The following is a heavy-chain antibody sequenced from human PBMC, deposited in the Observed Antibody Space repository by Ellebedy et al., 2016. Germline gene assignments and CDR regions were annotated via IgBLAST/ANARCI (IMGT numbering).Heavy chain of an antibody. J-gene: IGHJ6*03. CDR2: IYYSGST. CDR1: GGSISSSSYY. V-gene: IGHV4-39*07. CDR3: ARSIYYYYYMDV. Sequence: SETLSLXXTVSGGSISSSSYYWGWIRQPPGKGLEWIGSIYYSGSTYYNPSLKSRVTISVDTSKNQFSLKLSSVTAADTAVYYCARSIYYYYYMDVWGKGTTVTVSS.